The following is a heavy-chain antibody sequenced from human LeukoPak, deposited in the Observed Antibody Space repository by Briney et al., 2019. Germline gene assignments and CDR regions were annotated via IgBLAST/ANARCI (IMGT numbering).Heavy chain of an antibody. V-gene: IGHV1-69*13. CDR1: GYTFTSYD. CDR3: ALLSFDWARWFDP. Sequence: GASVKVSCKASGYTFTSYDINWVRQATGQGLEWMGGIIPIFGTANYAQKFQGRVTITADESTSTAYMELSSLRSEDTAVYYCALLSFDWARWFDPWGQGTLVTVSS. CDR2: IIPIFGTA. D-gene: IGHD3-9*01. J-gene: IGHJ5*02.